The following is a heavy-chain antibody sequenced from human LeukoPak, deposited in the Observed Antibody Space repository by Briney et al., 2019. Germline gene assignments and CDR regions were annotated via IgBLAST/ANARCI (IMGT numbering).Heavy chain of an antibody. J-gene: IGHJ4*02. CDR3: ARYPASWTYYDSSGYYDY. D-gene: IGHD3-22*01. Sequence: PGGSLGLSCAASGFTFSNYNMNWVRQAPGKGLEWVSSITSSSSYIYYADSVKGRFTISRDNAKNSLYLQMSSLRAEDTAVYYCARYPASWTYYDSSGYYDYWGQGTLVTVSS. V-gene: IGHV3-21*01. CDR1: GFTFSNYN. CDR2: ITSSSSYI.